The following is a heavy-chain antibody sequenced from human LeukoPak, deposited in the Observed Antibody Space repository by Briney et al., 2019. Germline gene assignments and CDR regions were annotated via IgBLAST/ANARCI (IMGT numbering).Heavy chain of an antibody. D-gene: IGHD2-8*02. CDR2: ISSRSTYI. Sequence: GGSLRLSCLTSGFTFSSYSMNWVRRAPGKGLEWVSSISSRSTYISYAVSVKGRFTISRDNAKNSLYLQMNSLRAEDTAVYYCARDLGSAGATFDYWGQGTLVTVSS. CDR1: GFTFSSYS. V-gene: IGHV3-21*01. CDR3: ARDLGSAGATFDY. J-gene: IGHJ4*02.